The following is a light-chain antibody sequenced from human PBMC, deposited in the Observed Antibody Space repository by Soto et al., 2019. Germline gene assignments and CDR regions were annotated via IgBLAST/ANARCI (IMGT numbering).Light chain of an antibody. Sequence: DIQMTQSPSSLSASVGDTVTITCRASQSINSRFSWYQQKAGQAPKLLIYAASRLQSGVPSRFSGSGSGTDFTLTISSLQPDDFATYYCQQYNSYLTFGQGTKVDIK. CDR3: QQYNSYLT. V-gene: IGKV1-5*01. CDR2: AAS. CDR1: QSINSR. J-gene: IGKJ1*01.